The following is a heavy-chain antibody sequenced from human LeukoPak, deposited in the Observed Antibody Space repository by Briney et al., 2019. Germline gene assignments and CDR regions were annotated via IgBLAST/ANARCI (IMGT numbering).Heavy chain of an antibody. Sequence: GGSLRLSCAASGFTFSSYSMNWVRQAPGKGLEWVSYISSSSSTIYYADSVKGRFTISRDNSKNTLYLQMNSLRAEDTAVYYCAKDRPVVTGTFDIWGQGTMVTVSS. CDR3: AKDRPVVTGTFDI. CDR2: ISSSSSTI. V-gene: IGHV3-48*01. J-gene: IGHJ3*02. D-gene: IGHD4-23*01. CDR1: GFTFSSYS.